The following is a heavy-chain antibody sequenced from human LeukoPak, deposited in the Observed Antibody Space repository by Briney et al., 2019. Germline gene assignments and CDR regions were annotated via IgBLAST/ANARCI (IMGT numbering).Heavy chain of an antibody. D-gene: IGHD6-19*01. Sequence: GGSLRLSCAASGFTFSSYSMNWVRQAPGKRLEWVSSISISRSYIYYADSVKGGFTISRDNAKNSLYLQMNSLRAEDTAVYYCARDLGSGWYGAEYFQHWGQGTLVTVSS. CDR2: ISISRSYI. J-gene: IGHJ1*01. CDR3: ARDLGSGWYGAEYFQH. CDR1: GFTFSSYS. V-gene: IGHV3-21*01.